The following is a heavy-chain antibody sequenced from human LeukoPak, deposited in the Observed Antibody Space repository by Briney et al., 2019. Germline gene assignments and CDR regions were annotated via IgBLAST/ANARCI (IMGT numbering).Heavy chain of an antibody. CDR3: ARDRSYDSSGYPDY. Sequence: GSSVKVSCKASGGTFSSYAISWVRQAPGQGLEWMGRIIPIHGIANYAQKFQGRVTITADKSTSTAYMELSSLRSEDTAVYYCARDRSYDSSGYPDYWGQGTLVTVSP. J-gene: IGHJ4*02. V-gene: IGHV1-69*04. D-gene: IGHD3-22*01. CDR2: IIPIHGIA. CDR1: GGTFSSYA.